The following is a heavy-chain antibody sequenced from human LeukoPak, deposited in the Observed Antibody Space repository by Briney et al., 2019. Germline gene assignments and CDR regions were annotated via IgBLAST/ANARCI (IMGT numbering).Heavy chain of an antibody. Sequence: GGSLRLSCAASGFPFNAYWMTWVRQAPGKGLEWVANIRQDGDTRYYVDSVKGRFTISRDNAMNSLYLQMNSLRAEDTAIYYCARSLPYGTTWYGRFDFWGQGTLVTVSS. J-gene: IGHJ4*02. V-gene: IGHV3-7*03. CDR3: ARSLPYGTTWYGRFDF. CDR2: IRQDGDTR. D-gene: IGHD6-13*01. CDR1: GFPFNAYW.